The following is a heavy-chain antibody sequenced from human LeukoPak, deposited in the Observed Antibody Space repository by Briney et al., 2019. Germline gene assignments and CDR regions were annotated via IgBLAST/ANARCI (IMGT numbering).Heavy chain of an antibody. J-gene: IGHJ3*02. CDR1: GGSISSGGYY. CDR2: INHSGST. Sequence: SETLSLTCTVSGGSISSGGYYWSWIRQPPGKGLEWIGEINHSGSTNYNPSLKSRVTISVDTSKNQFSLKLSSVTAADTAVYYCARGSIAAADSVAFDIWGQGTMVTVSS. CDR3: ARGSIAAADSVAFDI. V-gene: IGHV4-39*07. D-gene: IGHD6-13*01.